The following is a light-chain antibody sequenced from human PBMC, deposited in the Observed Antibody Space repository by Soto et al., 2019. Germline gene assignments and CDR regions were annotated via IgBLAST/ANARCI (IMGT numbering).Light chain of an antibody. CDR2: QVS. J-gene: IGKJ1*01. CDR3: VQPTHWPWT. CDR1: QGLVYSDGNTF. Sequence: DVVMTQSPLSLSVTLGQPASISCRSSQGLVYSDGNTFLNWFHQRPGQSPRRLIYQVSNRDSGVPDRFSGSGSGTDYTLTISRVEAEDVGIYYCVQPTHWPWTFGQGPKVEIK. V-gene: IGKV2-30*01.